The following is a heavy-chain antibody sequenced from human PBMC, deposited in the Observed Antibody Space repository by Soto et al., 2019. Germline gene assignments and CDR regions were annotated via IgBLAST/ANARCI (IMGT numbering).Heavy chain of an antibody. CDR3: AHGSSIVGAPAFDF. CDR2: FYWDDDR. D-gene: IGHD1-26*01. CDR1: GFSLSTSGVG. Sequence: SGPTLVNPTPTPTLTCTFSGFSLSTSGVGVGWIRQSPGKALEWLTLFYWDDDRRYNPSLKSRLTFIRDTSRNQVVLRMTSMDPVDTATYCGAHGSSIVGAPAFDFWRRGSQVTVAS. J-gene: IGHJ4*02. V-gene: IGHV2-5*02.